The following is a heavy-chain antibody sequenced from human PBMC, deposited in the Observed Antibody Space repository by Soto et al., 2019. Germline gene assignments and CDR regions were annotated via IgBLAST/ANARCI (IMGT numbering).Heavy chain of an antibody. Sequence: EVQLLESGGGLVQPGGSLRLSCAASGFTFSSYDMSWVRQAPGKGLEWVSAISGSGGTTYYADSVKGRFTISRDNSKNNRYLQMNSLIAKDEAVYYRAKDRPEYSSPITEVFDIWGQGTMVTVSS. V-gene: IGHV3-23*01. CDR1: GFTFSSYD. D-gene: IGHD4-4*01. CDR3: AKDRPEYSSPITEVFDI. J-gene: IGHJ3*02. CDR2: ISGSGGTT.